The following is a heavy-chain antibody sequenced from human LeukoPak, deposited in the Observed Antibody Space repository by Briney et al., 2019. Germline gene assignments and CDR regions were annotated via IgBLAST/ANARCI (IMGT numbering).Heavy chain of an antibody. CDR1: GYTLTELS. Sequence: ASVKVSCKVSGYTLTELSMHWVRQAPGKGLEWMGGFDPEDGETIYAQKFQGRVTMTEDTSTDTAYMELSSLRSEDTAVYYCPPGSTSCQDSCFDYCGQGALVPVSS. V-gene: IGHV1-24*01. CDR2: FDPEDGET. J-gene: IGHJ4*02. CDR3: PPGSTSCQDSCFDY. D-gene: IGHD2-2*01.